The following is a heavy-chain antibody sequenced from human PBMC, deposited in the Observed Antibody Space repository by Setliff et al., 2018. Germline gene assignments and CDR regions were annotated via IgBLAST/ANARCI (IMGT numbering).Heavy chain of an antibody. CDR2: ISVSGSII. Sequence: GGSLRLSCAASGFTFRGYEMNWVRQAPGKGLEWVAYISVSGSIIYYGDSVKGRFTIPRDDANSSLYLQMNSLRAEDTAVYYCARAPSVELVTIRTNSWFTYWGQGTLVTVSS. V-gene: IGHV3-48*03. J-gene: IGHJ4*02. D-gene: IGHD5-18*01. CDR1: GFTFRGYE. CDR3: ARAPSVELVTIRTNSWFTY.